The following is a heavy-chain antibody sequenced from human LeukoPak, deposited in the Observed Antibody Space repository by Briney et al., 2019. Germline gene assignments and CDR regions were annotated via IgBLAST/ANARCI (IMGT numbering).Heavy chain of an antibody. CDR3: ARHRTYYDILTGYYHRYFDY. D-gene: IGHD3-9*01. Sequence: PSETLSLTCAVYGGSFSGYYWGWIRQPPGKGLEWIGSIYYSGSTYYNPSLKSRVTISVDTSKNQFSLKLSSVTAADTAVYYCARHRTYYDILTGYYHRYFDYWGQGTLVTVSS. CDR2: IYYSGST. V-gene: IGHV4-39*01. CDR1: GGSFSGYY. J-gene: IGHJ4*02.